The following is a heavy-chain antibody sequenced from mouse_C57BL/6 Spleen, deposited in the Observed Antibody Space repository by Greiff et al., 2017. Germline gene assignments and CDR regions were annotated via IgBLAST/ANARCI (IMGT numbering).Heavy chain of an antibody. CDR2: INPGSGGT. CDR1: GYAFTNYL. Sequence: VQLQQSGAELVRPGTSVKVSCKASGYAFTNYLIEWVKQRPGQGLEWIGVINPGSGGTNYNEKFKGKATLTADKSSSTAYMQLSSLTSEDSAVYFCARDTTLDYWGQGTTLTVSS. V-gene: IGHV1-54*01. CDR3: ARDTTLDY. D-gene: IGHD1-1*01. J-gene: IGHJ2*01.